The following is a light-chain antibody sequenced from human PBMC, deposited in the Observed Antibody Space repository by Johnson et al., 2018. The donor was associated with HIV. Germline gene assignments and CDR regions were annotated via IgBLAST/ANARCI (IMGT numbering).Light chain of an antibody. V-gene: IGLV1-51*02. CDR3: GTWDSRRSARV. CDR2: ENN. J-gene: IGLJ1*01. CDR1: SSNIGNNY. Sequence: QSVLTQPPSMSAAPGQKVTISCSASSSNIGNNYVSWYQQLPGTAPKLLIYENNKRPSGIPDRFSGSTSGTSATLGITGLQTGDEADYYCGTWDSRRSARVFGTGTKVTVL.